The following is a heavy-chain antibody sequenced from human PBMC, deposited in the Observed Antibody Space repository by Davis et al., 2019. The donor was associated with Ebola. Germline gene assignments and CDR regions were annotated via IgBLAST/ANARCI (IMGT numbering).Heavy chain of an antibody. CDR3: AGTYYYDSSGYFYAFDI. V-gene: IGHV1-24*01. CDR2: FDPEDGET. Sequence: ASVKVSCKVSGYTLTELSMHWVRQAPGKGLEWMGGFDPEDGETIYAQKFQGRVTITADESTSTAYMELSSLRSEDTAVYYCAGTYYYDSSGYFYAFDIWGQGTMVTVSS. CDR1: GYTLTELS. D-gene: IGHD3-22*01. J-gene: IGHJ3*02.